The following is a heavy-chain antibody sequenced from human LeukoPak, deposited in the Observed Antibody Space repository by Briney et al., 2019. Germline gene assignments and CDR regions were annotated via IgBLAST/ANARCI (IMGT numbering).Heavy chain of an antibody. CDR3: ARLRGGYKLY. CDR2: ISSSGSSI. CDR1: GFTFGNYE. Sequence: PGGSRRLSRAAYGFTFGNYEMNWVRQAPGKGLEWVSHISSSGSSIYYTDSVKGRFTISRDNAKNSLYLQMNSLRAEDTGVYYCARLRGGYKLYWGQGTLVTVSS. J-gene: IGHJ4*02. D-gene: IGHD5-24*01. V-gene: IGHV3-48*03.